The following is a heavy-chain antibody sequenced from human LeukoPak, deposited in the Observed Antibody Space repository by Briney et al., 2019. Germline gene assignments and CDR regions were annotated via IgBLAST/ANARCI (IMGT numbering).Heavy chain of an antibody. CDR1: GYSFTSYW. CDR2: IDPSDSYT. V-gene: IGHV5-10-1*01. Sequence: GESLRTSRKGSGYSFTSYWISWVRQMPGKGLEWMGMIDPSDSYTNYSPSFQGHVTISADKSTSTAYLQWSSLKASDTAMYYCARHAKFGELLSMDVWGKGTTVTVSS. CDR3: ARHAKFGELLSMDV. J-gene: IGHJ6*04. D-gene: IGHD3-10*02.